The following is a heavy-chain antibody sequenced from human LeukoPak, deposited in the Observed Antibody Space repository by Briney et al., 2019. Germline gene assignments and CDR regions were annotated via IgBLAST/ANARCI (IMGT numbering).Heavy chain of an antibody. CDR1: GGSFGGYY. D-gene: IGHD1/OR15-1a*01. V-gene: IGHV4-34*01. CDR3: ARLLQYYYYYYMDV. CDR2: INHSGST. J-gene: IGHJ6*03. Sequence: PSETLSLTCAVYGGSFGGYYWSWIRQPPGKGLEWIGEINHSGSTNYNPSLKSRVTISVDTSKNQFSLKLSSVTAADTAVYYCARLLQYYYYYYMDVWGKGTTVTVSS.